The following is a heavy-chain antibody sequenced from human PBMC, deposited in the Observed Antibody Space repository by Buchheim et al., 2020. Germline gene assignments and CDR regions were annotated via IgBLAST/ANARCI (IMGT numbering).Heavy chain of an antibody. CDR2: IKRITDGGTT. Sequence: EEQLVESGGGLVKPGGSLRLSCAASGFTFSNAWMNWVRQAPGKGLEWVGRIKRITDGGTTDYAAPVKGRFTIPRDDSENTLYLQMNSLRTEDTAVYYCIWGSYRFYSWGQGTL. J-gene: IGHJ5*02. CDR3: IWGSYRFYS. D-gene: IGHD3-16*02. V-gene: IGHV3-15*07. CDR1: GFTFSNAW.